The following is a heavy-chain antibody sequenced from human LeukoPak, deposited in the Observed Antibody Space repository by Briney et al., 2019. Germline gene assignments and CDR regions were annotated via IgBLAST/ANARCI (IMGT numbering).Heavy chain of an antibody. CDR2: IYTSGST. CDR1: GCSISSYY. V-gene: IGHV4-4*07. Sequence: SETLSLTCPVSGCSISSYYWRWIRQPAAKGLEWIGRIYTSGSTNYNPSLKSRVTMSVATYKNQFSLTLSSVSAADTAVYYCARAVGGALKQFDYWGQGTLVTVSS. CDR3: ARAVGGALKQFDY. D-gene: IGHD3-16*01. J-gene: IGHJ4*02.